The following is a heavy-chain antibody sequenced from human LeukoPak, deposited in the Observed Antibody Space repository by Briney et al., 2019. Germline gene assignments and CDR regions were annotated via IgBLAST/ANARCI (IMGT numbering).Heavy chain of an antibody. J-gene: IGHJ4*02. Sequence: KPSETLSLTCTVSGGSISGFYWSWIRQPPGKGLEWIGYISYSGSTNYNPSLKSRVTISVDTSKNQFSLKLSSVTAADTAVYYCARGWGYFGSWGQGTLVTGSS. D-gene: IGHD7-27*01. CDR1: GGSISGFY. CDR2: ISYSGST. V-gene: IGHV4-59*08. CDR3: ARGWGYFGS.